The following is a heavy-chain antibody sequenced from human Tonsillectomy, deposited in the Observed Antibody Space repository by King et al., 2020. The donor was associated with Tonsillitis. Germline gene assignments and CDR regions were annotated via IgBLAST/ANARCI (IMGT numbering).Heavy chain of an antibody. D-gene: IGHD1-26*01. CDR2: ISWNSGST. J-gene: IGHJ4*02. CDR1: GFTFDNYA. CDR3: AKDKEAGGTSPLDF. V-gene: IGHV3-9*01. Sequence: VQLVESGGGLVQPGKSLRLSCAASGFTFDNYAMHWVRQAPGKGLEWVSGISWNSGSTDYADSVKGRFTISRDNAKNSLYLKLNSLRTEDTALYYCAKDKEAGGTSPLDFWGQGTPVTVSS.